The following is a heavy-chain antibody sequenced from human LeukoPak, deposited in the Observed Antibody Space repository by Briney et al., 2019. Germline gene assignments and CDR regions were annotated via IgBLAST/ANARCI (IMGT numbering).Heavy chain of an antibody. CDR3: ARDLY. CDR2: ISYDGSNK. J-gene: IGHJ4*02. V-gene: IGHV3-30*04. CDR1: GFTFSSYA. Sequence: GRSLRLSCAASGFTFSSYAMHWVRQAPGKGLEWVAVISYDGSNKYYADSVKGRFTISGDNSKNTLYLQMNSLRAEDTAVYYCARDLYWGQGTLVTVSS.